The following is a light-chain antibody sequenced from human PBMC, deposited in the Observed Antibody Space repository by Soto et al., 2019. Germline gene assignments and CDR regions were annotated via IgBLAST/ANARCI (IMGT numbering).Light chain of an antibody. CDR3: QQTLSFPPT. CDR1: QAIDSW. Sequence: DIQMTQSPSSVSASVGDRVTITCLASQAIDSWLAWYQQKPGEAPKLLIFTGSLLHSGVPPWFSGSGSGTDFTRTISSLQPEDFATYYCQQTLSFPPTVGQGTKV. V-gene: IGKV1-12*01. CDR2: TGS. J-gene: IGKJ1*01.